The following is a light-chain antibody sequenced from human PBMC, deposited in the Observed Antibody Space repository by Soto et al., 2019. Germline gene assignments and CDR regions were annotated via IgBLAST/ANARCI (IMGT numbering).Light chain of an antibody. J-gene: IGKJ4*01. V-gene: IGKV3-20*01. Sequence: EIVLTQSPGTLSLSPGERATLSCRASQSVTSSYLAWYQQKPGQAPRLLIYGASSRATGSPDRFSGSGSGTDFTLTISRLEPEAFAVYYCQQYGNSPLTFGGGTKVEIK. CDR2: GAS. CDR1: QSVTSSY. CDR3: QQYGNSPLT.